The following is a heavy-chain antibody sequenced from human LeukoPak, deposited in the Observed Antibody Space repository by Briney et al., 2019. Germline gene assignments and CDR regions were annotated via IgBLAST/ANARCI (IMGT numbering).Heavy chain of an antibody. Sequence: ASVKVSCKASGGTFSSYAISWVRQPPGQGLEWMGGIIPIFGTANYAQKFQGRVTITTDESTSTAYMELSSLRSEDTAVYYCARAAPYYYYMDVWGKGTTVTVSS. CDR3: ARAAPYYYYMDV. V-gene: IGHV1-69*05. CDR1: GGTFSSYA. CDR2: IIPIFGTA. J-gene: IGHJ6*03.